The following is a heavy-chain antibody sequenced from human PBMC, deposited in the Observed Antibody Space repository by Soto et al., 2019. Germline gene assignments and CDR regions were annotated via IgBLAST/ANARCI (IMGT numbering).Heavy chain of an antibody. Sequence: QVQLVQSGAEVKKPGSSVRVSCKASGGTLRNYGISWVRQAPGQGLEWMGGIIPVFGTANYAQKVQGRVTITADEPTSTVYMDVTSLRSEDTAVYYCSRGDATKIVVTTYYGMDVWGQGTTVTVSS. CDR3: SRGDATKIVVTTYYGMDV. CDR1: GGTLRNYG. J-gene: IGHJ6*02. CDR2: IIPVFGTA. D-gene: IGHD4-17*01. V-gene: IGHV1-69*12.